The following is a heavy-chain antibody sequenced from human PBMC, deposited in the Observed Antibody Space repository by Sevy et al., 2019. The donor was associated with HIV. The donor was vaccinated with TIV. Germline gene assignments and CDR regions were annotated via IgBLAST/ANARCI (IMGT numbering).Heavy chain of an antibody. CDR2: ISSSSSYI. CDR3: ARSLPAVDY. CDR1: GFTFSSYS. V-gene: IGHV3-21*01. J-gene: IGHJ4*02. Sequence: GGSLRLSCAASGFTFSSYSMNWVRQAPGKGLEWVSSISSSSSYIYYAHSVKGRFTISRDNAKNSLYLQMNSLRAEDTAVYYCARSLPAVDYWGQGTLVTVSS.